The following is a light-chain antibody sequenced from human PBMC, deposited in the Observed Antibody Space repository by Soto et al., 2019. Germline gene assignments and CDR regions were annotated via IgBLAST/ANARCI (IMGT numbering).Light chain of an antibody. CDR2: GAS. V-gene: IGKV3-20*01. Sequence: ETVLTQSPGTLSLSPGERATLSCRASQSGWSSLLAWYQHKPGQTPRLLIYGASSRATGIPDRFSGSGSGTDFTLTISRLEPDDFAVYYCQHYGRPWTFGQGTKVDIK. J-gene: IGKJ1*01. CDR3: QHYGRPWT. CDR1: QSGWSSL.